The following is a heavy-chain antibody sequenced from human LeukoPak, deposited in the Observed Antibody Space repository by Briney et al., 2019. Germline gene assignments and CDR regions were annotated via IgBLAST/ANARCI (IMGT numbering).Heavy chain of an antibody. D-gene: IGHD6-19*01. J-gene: IGHJ3*01. Sequence: ASVKVSCKASGYTFTSYDINWVRQATGQGLEWMGWMNPNSGNTGYAQKFQGRVIMTTDTSTRTAYMELRSLRSDDTAVYYCARDYTSAEWLGFAFDVWGQGTVVSVSS. CDR1: GYTFTSYD. CDR3: ARDYTSAEWLGFAFDV. V-gene: IGHV1-8*01. CDR2: MNPNSGNT.